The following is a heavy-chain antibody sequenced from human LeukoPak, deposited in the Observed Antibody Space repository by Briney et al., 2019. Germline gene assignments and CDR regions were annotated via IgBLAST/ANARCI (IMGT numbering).Heavy chain of an antibody. CDR3: ARGKAEYYDFWSGTIFDY. V-gene: IGHV4-59*01. D-gene: IGHD3-3*01. CDR1: GGSISSYY. Sequence: PSETLSLTCTVSGGSISSYYWSWIRQPPGKGLELIGYIYYSGSTNYNPSLKSRVTISVDTSKNQFSLKLSSVTAADTAVYYCARGKAEYYDFWSGTIFDYWGQGTLVTVSS. J-gene: IGHJ4*02. CDR2: IYYSGST.